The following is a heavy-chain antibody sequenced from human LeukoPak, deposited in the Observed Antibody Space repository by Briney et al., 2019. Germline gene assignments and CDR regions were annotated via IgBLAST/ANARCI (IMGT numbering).Heavy chain of an antibody. CDR2: IHYTGST. CDR3: ARLLREFES. Sequence: SETLSLTRTVSVGSVSISTYYWGWVRQPPGKGLEWIGSIHYTGSTFYNPSLKSRVTISVDTSENQFSLRLSSVTAADTAVYYCARLLREFESWGQGTLVTVSS. V-gene: IGHV4-39*01. D-gene: IGHD3-9*01. J-gene: IGHJ4*02. CDR1: VGSVSISTYY.